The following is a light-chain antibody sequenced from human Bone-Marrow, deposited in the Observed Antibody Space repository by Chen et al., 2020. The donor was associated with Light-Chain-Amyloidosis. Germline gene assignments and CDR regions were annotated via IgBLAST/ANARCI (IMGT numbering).Light chain of an antibody. J-gene: IGLJ2*01. Sequence: QSALTQPPSASGSLGQSVTISCTGTSSDVGGYNYVSWYQQHPGKAPKLMISEVSKRPSGVPDRFAGSKSGNTASLTVSGLQTDDEADYYCSSYRGRTNLVFGGGTKLTVL. CDR3: SSYRGRTNLV. CDR2: EVS. CDR1: SSDVGGYNY. V-gene: IGLV2-8*01.